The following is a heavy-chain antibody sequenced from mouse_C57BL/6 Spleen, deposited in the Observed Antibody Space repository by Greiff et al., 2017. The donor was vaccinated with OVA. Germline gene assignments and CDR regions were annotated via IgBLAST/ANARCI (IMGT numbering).Heavy chain of an antibody. Sequence: VQLQQPGAELVRPGTSVKLSCKASGYTFTSYWMHWVKQRPGQGLEWIGVIDPSDSYTNYNQKFKGKATLTVDTSSSTAYMQLSSLTSEDSAVYYCARDGNYGWYFDVWGTGTTVTVSS. CDR1: GYTFTSYW. CDR2: IDPSDSYT. D-gene: IGHD2-1*01. CDR3: ARDGNYGWYFDV. J-gene: IGHJ1*03. V-gene: IGHV1-59*01.